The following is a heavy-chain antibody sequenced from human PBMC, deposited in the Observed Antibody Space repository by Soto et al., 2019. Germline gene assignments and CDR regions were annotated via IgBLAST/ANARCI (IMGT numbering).Heavy chain of an antibody. CDR3: ARERATTHTFFDP. Sequence: QVQLVQSGAEVKKPGASVKVSCKASGYTFTSYDIHWVRQATGQGLEWRGWRNPRSGNTGYEQRFQGRVNMTRDTSISTVYMELASLTYEDTAVYYCARERATTHTFFDPWGQGTLVTVSS. CDR1: GYTFTSYD. D-gene: IGHD1-26*01. J-gene: IGHJ5*02. CDR2: RNPRSGNT. V-gene: IGHV1-8*01.